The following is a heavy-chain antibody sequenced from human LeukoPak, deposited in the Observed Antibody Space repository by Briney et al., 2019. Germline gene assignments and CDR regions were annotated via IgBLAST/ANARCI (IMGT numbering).Heavy chain of an antibody. CDR3: ARDRSSTYFDY. CDR2: IWYDGSNK. J-gene: IGHJ4*02. CDR1: GFTFSSYY. D-gene: IGHD2-2*01. V-gene: IGHV3-33*08. Sequence: PGGSLRLSCEASGFTFSSYYMIWVRQAPGKGLEWVAVIWYDGSNKYYGDSVKGRFTISRDNSKNTLYLEMNSLRAEDTAVYYCARDRSSTYFDYWAQGTPVTVSS.